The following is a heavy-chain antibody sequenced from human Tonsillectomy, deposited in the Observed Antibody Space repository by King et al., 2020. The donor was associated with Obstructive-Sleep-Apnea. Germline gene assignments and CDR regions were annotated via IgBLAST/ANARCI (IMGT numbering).Heavy chain of an antibody. CDR3: AKLTFPACGAVAMNDY. Sequence: VQLVESGGGWVQPGGSLRLSCGTSGFSFSSYAMTWVRQAPGKGLEWVSGINAYGTSKHYTDSVKGRFTVSRDNSKNTVYLQMNSLGAEDTAVYYCAKLTFPACGAVAMNDYWGQGTLATVSS. CDR2: INAYGTSK. D-gene: IGHD3-3*01. CDR1: GFSFSSYA. J-gene: IGHJ4*02. V-gene: IGHV3-23*04.